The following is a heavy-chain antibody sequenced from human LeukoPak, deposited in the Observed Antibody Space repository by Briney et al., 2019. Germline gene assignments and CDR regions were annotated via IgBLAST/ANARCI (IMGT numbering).Heavy chain of an antibody. J-gene: IGHJ5*02. Sequence: ASVKGSCKASGYTFTGYYMHWVRQAPGQGLEWMGWINPNSGGTNYAQKFQGRVTMTRDTSISTAYMELSRLRSDDTAVYYCARDPAITMVRGVIITQWFDPWGQGTLVTVSS. D-gene: IGHD3-10*01. V-gene: IGHV1-2*02. CDR3: ARDPAITMVRGVIITQWFDP. CDR1: GYTFTGYY. CDR2: INPNSGGT.